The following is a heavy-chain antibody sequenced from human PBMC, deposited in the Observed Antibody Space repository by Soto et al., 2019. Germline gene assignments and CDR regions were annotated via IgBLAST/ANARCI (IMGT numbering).Heavy chain of an antibody. J-gene: IGHJ4*02. CDR1: GGSISSGGYY. CDR2: IYYSGST. V-gene: IGHV4-31*03. D-gene: IGHD5-12*01. Sequence: PSETLSLTCTVSGGSISSGGYYWSWIRQHPGKGLEGIGYIYYSGSTYYNPSLKSRVTISVDTSKNQFSLKLSSVTAADTAVYYCARWGRDGYNYEAYFDYWGQGTLVTVSS. CDR3: ARWGRDGYNYEAYFDY.